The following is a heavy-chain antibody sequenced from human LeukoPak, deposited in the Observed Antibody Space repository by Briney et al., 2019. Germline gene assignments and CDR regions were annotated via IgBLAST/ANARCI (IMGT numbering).Heavy chain of an antibody. V-gene: IGHV1-18*01. Sequence: GASVKVSCKASGYTFTSYGISWVRQAPGQGLEWLGWISVYNVNTNYAQKLQGRVTMTTDTSTSTVYMELRSLRSDDTAVYYCARDYSGYDGFDYWGQGTLVTASS. CDR3: ARDYSGYDGFDY. CDR1: GYTFTSYG. D-gene: IGHD5-12*01. J-gene: IGHJ4*02. CDR2: ISVYNVNT.